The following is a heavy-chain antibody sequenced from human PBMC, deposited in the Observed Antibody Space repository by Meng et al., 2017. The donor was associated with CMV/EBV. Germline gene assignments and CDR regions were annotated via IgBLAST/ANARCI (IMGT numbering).Heavy chain of an antibody. CDR1: GFTFSSYS. D-gene: IGHD5-24*01. V-gene: IGHV3-21*01. CDR2: ISSSSSYI. CDR3: ARTVRDGYPEPFWNY. J-gene: IGHJ4*02. Sequence: GGSLRLSCAASGFTFSSYSMNWVRQAPGKGLEWVSSISSSSSYIYYADSVKGRFTISRDNAKNSLYLQMNSLRAEDTAVYYCARTVRDGYPEPFWNYWGQGTLVTVSS.